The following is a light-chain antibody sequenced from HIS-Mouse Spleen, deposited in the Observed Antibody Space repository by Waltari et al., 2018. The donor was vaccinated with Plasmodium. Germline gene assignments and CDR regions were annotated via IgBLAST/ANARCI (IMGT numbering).Light chain of an antibody. CDR3: SSYAGSNNLV. V-gene: IGLV2-8*01. CDR2: EVS. J-gene: IGLJ2*01. CDR1: SQSVGAYNY. Sequence: QSALTQPPSASGSPGQSVTISCTGTSQSVGAYNYVSCYQQHPGKAPKLMIYEVSKRPSGVPDRFSGSKSGNTASLTVSGLQAEDEADYYCSSYAGSNNLVFGGGTKLTVL.